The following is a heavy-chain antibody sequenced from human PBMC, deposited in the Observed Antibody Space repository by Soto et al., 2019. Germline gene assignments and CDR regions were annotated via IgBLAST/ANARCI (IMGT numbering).Heavy chain of an antibody. V-gene: IGHV3-33*01. CDR3: ARDSRRSWNYLDY. CDR1: GFTFSSYG. J-gene: IGHJ4*02. Sequence: GGSLRLSCAASGFTFSSYGMHWVRQAPGKGLEWVAVIWYDGSNKYYADSVKGRFTIFRDNSKNTLYLQMNSLRAEDTAVYYCARDSRRSWNYLDYWGQGTLVTVSS. D-gene: IGHD2-2*01. CDR2: IWYDGSNK.